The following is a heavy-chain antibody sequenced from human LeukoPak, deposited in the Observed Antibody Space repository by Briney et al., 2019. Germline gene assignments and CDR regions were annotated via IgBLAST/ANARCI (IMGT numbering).Heavy chain of an antibody. V-gene: IGHV4-59*01. Sequence: SETLSLTCTVSGGSISSYYWSWTRQPPGKGLEWIGYIYYSGSTNYNPSLKSRVTISVDTSKNQFSLKLSSVTAADTAVYYCARISLWDAFDIWGQGTMVTVSS. CDR3: ARISLWDAFDI. CDR2: IYYSGST. CDR1: GGSISSYY. J-gene: IGHJ3*02. D-gene: IGHD5-18*01.